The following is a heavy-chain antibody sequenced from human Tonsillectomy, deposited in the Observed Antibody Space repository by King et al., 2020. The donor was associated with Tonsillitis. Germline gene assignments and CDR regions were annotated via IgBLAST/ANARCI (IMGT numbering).Heavy chain of an antibody. Sequence: VQLVESGGGLVKPGGSLRLSCAASGFTFSSYSMNWVRQAPGKGLEWVSSISSSSSYIYYADSVKGRFTISRDNAKNSLYLQMNSLRAEDTAVYYCARNQYGSESYDLGTYYLDVWGQAALVTVSS. V-gene: IGHV3-21*01. CDR3: ARNQYGSESYDLGTYYLDV. J-gene: IGHJ4*02. CDR1: GFTFSSYS. D-gene: IGHD3-10*01. CDR2: ISSSSSYI.